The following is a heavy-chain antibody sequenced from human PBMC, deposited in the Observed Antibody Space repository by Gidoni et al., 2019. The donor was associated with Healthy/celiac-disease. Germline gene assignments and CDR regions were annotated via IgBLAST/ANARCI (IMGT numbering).Heavy chain of an antibody. V-gene: IGHV4-34*01. CDR2: INHSGST. CDR3: ASTRYDSSGYYIQDY. Sequence: QVQLQQWGAGLLKPSETLSLTCAVYGGSFSGYYWRWIRQPPGKGLEWIGEINHSGSTNYNPSLKSRVIISVDTSKNQFSLKLCSVTAADTAVYYCASTRYDSSGYYIQDYWGQGTLVTVSS. J-gene: IGHJ4*02. CDR1: GGSFSGYY. D-gene: IGHD3-22*01.